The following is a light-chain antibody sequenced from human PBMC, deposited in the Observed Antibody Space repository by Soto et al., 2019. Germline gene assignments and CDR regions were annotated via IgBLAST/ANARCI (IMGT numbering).Light chain of an antibody. J-gene: IGLJ1*01. V-gene: IGLV2-14*01. CDR1: SSEVGGYNY. CDR3: SSYTSSRDV. CDR2: DVS. Sequence: QSALTQPASVSGSPGQSITISCTGTSSEVGGYNYVSWYQQHPGKAPKLMIYDVSNRPSGVSNRFSGSKSGNTASLTISGLQAEDEADYYCSSYTSSRDVFGTGTKVTVL.